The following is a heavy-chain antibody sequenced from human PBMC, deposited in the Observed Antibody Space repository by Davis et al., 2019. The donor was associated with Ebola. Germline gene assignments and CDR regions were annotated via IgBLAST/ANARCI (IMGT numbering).Heavy chain of an antibody. CDR1: GYTFTSYA. D-gene: IGHD6-13*01. Sequence: AASVKVSCKASGYTFTSYAMHWVRQAPGQRLEWMGWINAGNGNTKYSQKFQGRVTITRDTSASTAYMELSSLRSEDTAVYYCARDSLAAAQPGRDAFDIWGQGTMVTVSS. V-gene: IGHV1-3*01. CDR3: ARDSLAAAQPGRDAFDI. CDR2: INAGNGNT. J-gene: IGHJ3*02.